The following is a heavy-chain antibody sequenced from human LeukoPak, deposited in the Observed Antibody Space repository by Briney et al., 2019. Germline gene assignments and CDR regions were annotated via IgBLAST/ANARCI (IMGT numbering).Heavy chain of an antibody. Sequence: SGPALVKPTQTLTLTITFAGLSLNSRGMCSTWIRQFPGKAPEWLARFDWDGEDLYRPSLQSRLTISKDTSKNEVVLEMTNMDPMDTGTYYCARLMATPGAKMIDSWGPGTLITVSS. CDR3: ARLMATPGAKMIDS. CDR1: GLSLNSRGMC. D-gene: IGHD5-24*01. J-gene: IGHJ4*02. CDR2: FDWDGED. V-gene: IGHV2-70*17.